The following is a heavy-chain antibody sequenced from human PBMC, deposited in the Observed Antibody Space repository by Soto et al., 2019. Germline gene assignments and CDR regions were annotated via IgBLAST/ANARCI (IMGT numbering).Heavy chain of an antibody. V-gene: IGHV3-74*01. Sequence: EVQLVESGGDLVQPGGSLRLSCAASGFTFSGHWMHWVRQVPGKGLVWVSRINTDGGSTSYADSGKGRYTFSRDNAKNTLFLQLTGLRVDDTSVYYCAREAGYCSRTSCYRRAFDTWGQGTMVTVSS. J-gene: IGHJ3*02. CDR3: AREAGYCSRTSCYRRAFDT. CDR2: INTDGGST. CDR1: GFTFSGHW. D-gene: IGHD2-2*01.